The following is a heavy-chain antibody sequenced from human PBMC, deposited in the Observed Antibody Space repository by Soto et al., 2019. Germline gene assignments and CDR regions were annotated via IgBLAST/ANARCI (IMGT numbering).Heavy chain of an antibody. CDR3: ARSLYGSGNWFVR. CDR2: INPNSGGT. CDR1: GYTFTGYD. Sequence: ASVKVSCKASGYTFTGYDMHWVRQAPGQGLEWMGWINPNSGGTNYAQKFQGWVTMTRDTSISTAYMELSRLRSDDTAVYYCARSLYGSGNWFVRWGQGTLVTVSS. V-gene: IGHV1-2*04. D-gene: IGHD3-10*01. J-gene: IGHJ5*02.